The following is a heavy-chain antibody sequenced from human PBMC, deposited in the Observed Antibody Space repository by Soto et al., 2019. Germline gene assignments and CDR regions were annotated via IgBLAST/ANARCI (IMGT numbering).Heavy chain of an antibody. V-gene: IGHV3-21*01. CDR1: GFTFSSYS. Sequence: GGSLRLSCAASGFTFSSYSMNWVRQAPGKGLEWVSSISSSSSYIYYADSVKGRFTISRDNAKNSLYLQMNSLRAEDTAVYYCARDLIRFRGYYFDYWGQGTLVTVSS. CDR3: ARDLIRFRGYYFDY. CDR2: ISSSSSYI. D-gene: IGHD2-8*01. J-gene: IGHJ4*02.